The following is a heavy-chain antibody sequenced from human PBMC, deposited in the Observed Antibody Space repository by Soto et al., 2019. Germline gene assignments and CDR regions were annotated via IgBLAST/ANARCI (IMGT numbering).Heavy chain of an antibody. J-gene: IGHJ5*02. CDR3: ARSICSGGSCYSRWFDP. CDR1: GGSISSSNW. D-gene: IGHD2-15*01. Sequence: SETLSLTCAVSGGSISSSNWWSWVRQPPGKGLEWIGEIYHSGSTNYNPSLKSRVTISVDKSKNQFSLKLSSVTAADTAVYYCARSICSGGSCYSRWFDPWGQGTLVTVSS. CDR2: IYHSGST. V-gene: IGHV4-4*02.